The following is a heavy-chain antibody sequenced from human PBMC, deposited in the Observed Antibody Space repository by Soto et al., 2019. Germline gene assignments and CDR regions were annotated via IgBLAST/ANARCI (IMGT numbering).Heavy chain of an antibody. V-gene: IGHV1-69*12. CDR3: AKGAVAGTPTSYYYYGMDV. D-gene: IGHD6-19*01. Sequence: QVQLLQSGAEVKKPGSSVRVSCEASGGTFRTYAISWVRQAPGQGLEWMGEIIPIFGKVNYAQKFQGRVTITADESTTTVYMDLRSLTSEDTAVYYCAKGAVAGTPTSYYYYGMDVWGQGTTVTVSS. J-gene: IGHJ6*02. CDR1: GGTFRTYA. CDR2: IIPIFGKV.